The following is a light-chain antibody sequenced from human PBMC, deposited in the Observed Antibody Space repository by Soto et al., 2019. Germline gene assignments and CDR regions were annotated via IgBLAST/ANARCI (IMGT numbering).Light chain of an antibody. J-gene: IGLJ2*01. CDR3: LLSYNGPSGFRVV. CDR1: TGPVTSTHY. CDR2: DTN. Sequence: QAVVTQEPSLTVSPGGTVTLTCGSSTGPVTSTHYPYWFQQKPGQAPRTLIFDTNNKHPWTPARFSGSLLGVKAALTLSGAQPEDEAEYFCLLSYNGPSGFRVVFGGGTKLTVL. V-gene: IGLV7-46*01.